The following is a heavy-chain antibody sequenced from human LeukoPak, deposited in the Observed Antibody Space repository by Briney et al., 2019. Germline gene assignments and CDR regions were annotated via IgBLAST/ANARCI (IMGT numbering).Heavy chain of an antibody. CDR3: ARGITKDCTNGVCYLLRNWFDP. J-gene: IGHJ5*02. Sequence: PGRSLRLSCAASGFTFSSYAMHWVRQAPGKGLEWVAVISYDGSNKYYADSVKGRFTISRDNSKNTLYLQMNSLRAEDTAVYYCARGITKDCTNGVCYLLRNWFDPWGQGTLVTVSS. D-gene: IGHD2-8*01. V-gene: IGHV3-30-3*01. CDR2: ISYDGSNK. CDR1: GFTFSSYA.